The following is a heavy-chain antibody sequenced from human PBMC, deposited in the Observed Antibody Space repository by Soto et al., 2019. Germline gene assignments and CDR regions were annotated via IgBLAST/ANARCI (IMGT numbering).Heavy chain of an antibody. J-gene: IGHJ4*02. CDR3: AKDGSWDGGGGES. CDR2: ITPVFRTS. CDR1: GVTFSSYA. D-gene: IGHD3-16*01. Sequence: QVQLVQSGAEVKKPGSSVKVSCSASGVTFSSYAFTWVRQAPGQGLEWMGNITPVFRTSTYAQRFQGRPTISADESNNTVYMELSSLRSEDTAVYFCAKDGSWDGGGGESWGQGTLVIVSS. V-gene: IGHV1-69*18.